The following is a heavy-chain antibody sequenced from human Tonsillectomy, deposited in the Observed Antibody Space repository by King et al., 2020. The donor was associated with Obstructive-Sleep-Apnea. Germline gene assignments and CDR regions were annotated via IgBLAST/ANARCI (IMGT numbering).Heavy chain of an antibody. CDR2: IKQDGSEQ. V-gene: IGHV3-7*01. CDR1: AFTFSRFW. J-gene: IGHJ6*02. Sequence: VQLVESGGGLVQPGGSLRLSCGASAFTFSRFWMNWVRQAPGKGLEWVANIKQDGSEQHYVESVKGRFTISRNNAKNSLFLQMDSLSAEDTAVYYCARTHAPRGGESYYYYGMDVWGQGTTVTVSS. D-gene: IGHD3-16*01. CDR3: ARTHAPRGGESYYYYGMDV.